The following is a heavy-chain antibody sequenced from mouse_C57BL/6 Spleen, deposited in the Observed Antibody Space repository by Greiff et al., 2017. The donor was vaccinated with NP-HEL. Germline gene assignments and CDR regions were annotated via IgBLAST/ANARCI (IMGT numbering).Heavy chain of an antibody. CDR2: IYPGGGYT. CDR1: GYTFTNYW. V-gene: IGHV1-63*01. J-gene: IGHJ2*01. D-gene: IGHD2-4*01. Sequence: QVQLQQSGAELVRPGTSVKMSCKASGYTFTNYWIGWAKQRPGHGLEWIGDIYPGGGYTNYHETFKGKATLTADKYSSTAYMQLSSLTSEDSAIYYCSSRSDYYFDYWGQGTTLTVSS. CDR3: SSRSDYYFDY.